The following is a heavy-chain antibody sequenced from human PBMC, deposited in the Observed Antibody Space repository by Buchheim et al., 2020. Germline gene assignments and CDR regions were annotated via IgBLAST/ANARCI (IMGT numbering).Heavy chain of an antibody. J-gene: IGHJ6*02. Sequence: EVQLVESGGGLVQPGGSLRLSCAASGFTFSSYWMSWVRQAPGKGLEWVANIKQDGSEKYYVDSVKGRFTISRDNAKNSLYLQMNSLRAEDTAVYYCATLPEPDYSNYGRSYYDYGMDVWGQGTT. D-gene: IGHD4-11*01. CDR3: ATLPEPDYSNYGRSYYDYGMDV. CDR1: GFTFSSYW. CDR2: IKQDGSEK. V-gene: IGHV3-7*01.